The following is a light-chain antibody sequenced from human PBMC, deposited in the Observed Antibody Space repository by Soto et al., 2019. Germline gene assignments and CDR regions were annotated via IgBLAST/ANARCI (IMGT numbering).Light chain of an antibody. CDR1: SSDVGGYNY. Sequence: QSALTQPPSASGSPGQSVTISCTGTSSDVGGYNYVSWYQQHPGKAPKVMMYEVSKRPSGVPDRFSGSKSGNTASLTVSGLQAEDEADYYCCSYPGSHTWVFGGGTKLTVL. CDR2: EVS. CDR3: CSYPGSHTWV. V-gene: IGLV2-8*01. J-gene: IGLJ3*02.